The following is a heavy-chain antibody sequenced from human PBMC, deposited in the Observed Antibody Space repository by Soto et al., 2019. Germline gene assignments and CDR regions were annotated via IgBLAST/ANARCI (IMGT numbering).Heavy chain of an antibody. Sequence: PSETLSLTCAVYGGSLSDYYWSWIRQSPGKWLEWIGEIHPSGSTDYKPSLKSRVTLSVDTSKNHFSLKLTSVTAADTAIYFCARGLDQYKLGNVWGPGTTVNVSS. CDR2: IHPSGST. CDR1: GGSLSDYY. V-gene: IGHV4-34*01. D-gene: IGHD7-27*01. CDR3: ARGLDQYKLGNV. J-gene: IGHJ6*02.